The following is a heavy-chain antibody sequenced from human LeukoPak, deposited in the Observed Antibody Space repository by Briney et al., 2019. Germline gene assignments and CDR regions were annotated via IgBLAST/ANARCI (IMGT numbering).Heavy chain of an antibody. J-gene: IGHJ4*02. CDR3: ARGRRLVGATTGSYFDY. CDR2: ISAYNGNT. Sequence: ASVKVSCKASGYTFTSYGISWVRQAPGQGLEWMGWISAYNGNTNYAQKLQGRVTMTTDTSTSTACMELRSLRSDDTAVYYCARGRRLVGATTGSYFDYWGQGTLVTVSS. D-gene: IGHD1-26*01. V-gene: IGHV1-18*01. CDR1: GYTFTSYG.